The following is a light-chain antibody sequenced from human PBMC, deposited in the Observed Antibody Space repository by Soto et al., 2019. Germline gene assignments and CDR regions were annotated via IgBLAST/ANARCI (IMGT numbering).Light chain of an antibody. J-gene: IGLJ3*02. CDR2: EVS. Sequence: QSALTQPPSVSGSPGQSVTISCSGTIDDVTAYYRVSWYQQTPGTAPKLMIYEVSNRPSGVSNRFSGSKSGNTASLTISGLQAEDEADYYCTSYTSSSSLVFGGGTKLTVL. CDR3: TSYTSSSSLV. CDR1: IDDVTAYYR. V-gene: IGLV2-18*02.